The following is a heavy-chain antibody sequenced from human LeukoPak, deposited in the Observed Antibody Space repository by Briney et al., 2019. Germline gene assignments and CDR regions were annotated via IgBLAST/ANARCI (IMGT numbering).Heavy chain of an antibody. CDR2: IYYSGST. CDR1: GGSISSYY. CDR3: ALQPARRLSWFDP. D-gene: IGHD2-2*01. J-gene: IGHJ5*02. Sequence: SETLSLTCTVSGGSISSYYWSWIRQPPGKGLEWIGYIYYSGSTNYKPSLKSRVTISVETSKNQFSLKLRSVTAADTAVYYCALQPARRLSWFDPWGQGTLVTVSS. V-gene: IGHV4-59*01.